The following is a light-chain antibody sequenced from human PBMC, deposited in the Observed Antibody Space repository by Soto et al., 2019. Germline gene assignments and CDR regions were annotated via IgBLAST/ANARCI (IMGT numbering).Light chain of an antibody. CDR1: QSISSW. J-gene: IGKJ1*01. CDR2: DAS. V-gene: IGKV1-5*01. Sequence: DTQMTQSPSTLSASVGDRVTITCRASQSISSWLAWYQQKPGKAPKLLIYDASSLESGVPSRFSGSGSGTEFTLTISSLQPDDFATYYCQQYNSYWGFGQGTKVEIK. CDR3: QQYNSYWG.